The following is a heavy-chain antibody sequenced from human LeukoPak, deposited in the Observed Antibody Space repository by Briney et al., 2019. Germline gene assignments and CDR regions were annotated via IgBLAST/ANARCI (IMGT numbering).Heavy chain of an antibody. CDR2: INHSGST. J-gene: IGHJ5*02. Sequence: PSETLSLTCAVYGGSFSGYYWSWIRQPPGKGLEWIGEINHSGSTNYNPSLKSRVTISVDTSKNQFSLKLSSVTAADTAVYYCARDTHRITSRQFDPWGQGTLVTLSS. V-gene: IGHV4-34*01. CDR3: ARDTHRITSRQFDP. CDR1: GGSFSGYY. D-gene: IGHD3-16*01.